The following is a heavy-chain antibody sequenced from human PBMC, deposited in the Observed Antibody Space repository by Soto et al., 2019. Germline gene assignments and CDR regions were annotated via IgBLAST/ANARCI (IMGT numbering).Heavy chain of an antibody. CDR1: GFTFSSYG. V-gene: IGHV3-33*01. CDR2: IWYDGSNK. Sequence: PGGSLRLSCAASGFTFSSYGMHWVRQAPGKGLEWVAVIWYDGSNKYYADSVKGRFTISRDNSKNTLYLQMNSLRAEDTAVYYCASQVVPAAMLDYWGQGTLVTVSS. CDR3: ASQVVPAAMLDY. D-gene: IGHD2-2*01. J-gene: IGHJ4*02.